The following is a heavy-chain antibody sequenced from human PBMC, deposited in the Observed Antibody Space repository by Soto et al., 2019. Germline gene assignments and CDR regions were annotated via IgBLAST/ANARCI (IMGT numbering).Heavy chain of an antibody. Sequence: ASVKVSCKASGYTFTSYGISWVRQAPGQGLEWMGWISAYNGNTNYAQKLQGRVTMTTDTSTSTAYMELRSLRSDDTAVYYCARGPSITIFGVVISNWFDPWGQGTLVTVSS. D-gene: IGHD3-3*01. V-gene: IGHV1-18*01. J-gene: IGHJ5*02. CDR3: ARGPSITIFGVVISNWFDP. CDR1: GYTFTSYG. CDR2: ISAYNGNT.